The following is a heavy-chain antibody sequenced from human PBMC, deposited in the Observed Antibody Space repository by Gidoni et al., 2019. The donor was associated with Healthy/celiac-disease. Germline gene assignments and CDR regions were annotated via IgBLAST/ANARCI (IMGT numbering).Heavy chain of an antibody. CDR3: AKDMESSRVDRYYYYYYGMDV. Sequence: EVQLVESGGVVVQPGGSLRLSCAASGFTFDAYAMHWVRQAPGKGLEWVSLISWDGGSTYYADSVKGRFTISRDNSKNSLYLQMNSLRAEDTALYYCAKDMESSRVDRYYYYYYGMDVWGQGTTVTVSS. J-gene: IGHJ6*02. CDR2: ISWDGGST. D-gene: IGHD2-2*01. CDR1: GFTFDAYA. V-gene: IGHV3-43D*04.